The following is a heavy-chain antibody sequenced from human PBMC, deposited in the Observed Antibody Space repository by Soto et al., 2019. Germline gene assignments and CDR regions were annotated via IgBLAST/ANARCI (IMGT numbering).Heavy chain of an antibody. CDR3: GRDRRFGDGDNLGFDY. V-gene: IGHV3-30*03. CDR2: ISFDGSNK. CDR1: GFTFSGYT. Sequence: QGQLVESAGDVVQPGRSLRLSCAASGFTFSGYTMHWVRQAPGKGLEWVAGISFDGSNKYYADSVKDRFTISRDNSKNTVYVQMNSVRTEDTAVYYCGRDRRFGDGDNLGFDYWGQGTLVTVSS. D-gene: IGHD3-10*01. J-gene: IGHJ4*02.